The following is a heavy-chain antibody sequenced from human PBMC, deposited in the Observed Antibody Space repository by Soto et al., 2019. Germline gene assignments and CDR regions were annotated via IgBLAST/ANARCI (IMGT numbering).Heavy chain of an antibody. CDR1: GYTFSTYG. D-gene: IGHD3-3*01. CDR3: ARVALDREWSTSPFDY. J-gene: IGHJ4*02. V-gene: IGHV1-18*01. CDR2: ISASSGDT. Sequence: QVHLEQSGGEVKKPGASVKVSCKASGYTFSTYGIAWVRQAPGQGLEWMGWISASSGDTYYAAKFRNRVSVTTDTSTGTAYMELRSLRSDDTAVYYCARVALDREWSTSPFDYWGQGTLVTVSS.